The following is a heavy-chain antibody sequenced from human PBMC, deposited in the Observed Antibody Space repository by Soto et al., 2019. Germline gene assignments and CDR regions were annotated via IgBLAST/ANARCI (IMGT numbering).Heavy chain of an antibody. J-gene: IGHJ6*02. Sequence: ASLKVSCKASGGTFSSYAISWVRQAPGQGLGWRGGSIPIFGTPNYAHKFQGRVTITAHEATSTAYLELSSLRSEDTAVYYCARVPPVDTAMAPGDYYYGMDVWGQGTTVTVSS. CDR1: GGTFSSYA. D-gene: IGHD5-18*01. V-gene: IGHV1-69*13. CDR3: ARVPPVDTAMAPGDYYYGMDV. CDR2: SIPIFGTP.